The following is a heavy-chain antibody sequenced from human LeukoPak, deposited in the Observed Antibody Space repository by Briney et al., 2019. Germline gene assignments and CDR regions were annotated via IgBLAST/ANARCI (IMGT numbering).Heavy chain of an antibody. V-gene: IGHV3-7*01. CDR2: IREDGSEK. J-gene: IGHJ4*02. CDR1: GFTFSSYW. D-gene: IGHD4-23*01. Sequence: GGSLRLSCAASGFTFSSYWMTWVRQAPGKGLEWVANIREDGSEKYYVDSVKGRFTISRDNAKNSLYLQVNSLRAEDTAVYYCAKSVYGGTTFDYWGQGTLVTVSS. CDR3: AKSVYGGTTFDY.